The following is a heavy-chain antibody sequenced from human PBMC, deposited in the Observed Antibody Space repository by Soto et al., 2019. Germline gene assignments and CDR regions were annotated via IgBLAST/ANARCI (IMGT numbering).Heavy chain of an antibody. V-gene: IGHV4-34*01. CDR1: GGSFSGYY. CDR2: SNHSGST. D-gene: IGHD6-13*01. Sequence: QVQLQQWGAGLLKPSETLSLTCAVYGGSFSGYYWSWIRQPPGKGLEWIGESNHSGSTNYNPSLKSRVTISVDTSKNQFSLKLSSVTAADTAVYYCARGHSVYSSPRRAAFDIWGQGTMVTVSS. J-gene: IGHJ3*02. CDR3: ARGHSVYSSPRRAAFDI.